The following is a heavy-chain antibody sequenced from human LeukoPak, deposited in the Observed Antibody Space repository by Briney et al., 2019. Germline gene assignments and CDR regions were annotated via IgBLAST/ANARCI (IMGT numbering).Heavy chain of an antibody. Sequence: ASVKVSCKASGGTFSSYAISWVGQAPGQGLEWMGGIIPIFDTANYAQKFQGRVTITADESTSTAYMELSSLRSEDTAVYYCARDRDDSSGKFDYWGQGTLVTVSS. J-gene: IGHJ4*02. CDR2: IIPIFDTA. CDR3: ARDRDDSSGKFDY. D-gene: IGHD6-19*01. V-gene: IGHV1-69*13. CDR1: GGTFSSYA.